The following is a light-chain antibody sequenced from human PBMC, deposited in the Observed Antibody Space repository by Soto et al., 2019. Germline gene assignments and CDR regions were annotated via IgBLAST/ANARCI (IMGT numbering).Light chain of an antibody. CDR1: SSDIGGYDY. V-gene: IGLV2-8*01. CDR2: EVS. Sequence: QSVLTQPPSASGSPGQSVTISCTGTSSDIGGYDYVSWYQQHPGKAPKLIIYEVSKRPSGVPDRFSGSKSGNTASLTVSGLQAEDEADYYCISYAGSNNLVFAGGTKLTVL. J-gene: IGLJ3*02. CDR3: ISYAGSNNLV.